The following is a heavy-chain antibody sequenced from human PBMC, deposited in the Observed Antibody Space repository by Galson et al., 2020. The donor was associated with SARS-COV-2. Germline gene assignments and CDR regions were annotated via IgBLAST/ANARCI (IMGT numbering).Heavy chain of an antibody. CDR2: IIPIFGTA. V-gene: IGHV1-69*06. D-gene: IGHD3-22*01. CDR3: ARRHYYYDSSGYYGDYYYGMDV. J-gene: IGHJ6*02. Sequence: SVKVSCKASGGTFSSYAISWVRQAPGQGLEWMGGIIPIFGTANYAQKFQGRVTITADKSTSTAYMELSSLRSEDTAVYYCARRHYYYDSSGYYGDYYYGMDVWGQGTTVTVSS. CDR1: GGTFSSYA.